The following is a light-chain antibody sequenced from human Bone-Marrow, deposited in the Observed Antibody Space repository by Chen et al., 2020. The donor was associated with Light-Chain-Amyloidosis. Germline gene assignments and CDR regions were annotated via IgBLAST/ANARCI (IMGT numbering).Light chain of an antibody. CDR1: QTISSNY. Sequence: EIVLTQSPGTLSLSPGEGANLSCRASQTISSNYLTWYQQKFGQAPRLLIYGSSSRATGIPDRFTGSGSGTDFTLTINSLEPEDFAMYDCQQYGTSPLTFGGGIKVEIK. CDR2: GSS. CDR3: QQYGTSPLT. V-gene: IGKV3-20*01. J-gene: IGKJ4*01.